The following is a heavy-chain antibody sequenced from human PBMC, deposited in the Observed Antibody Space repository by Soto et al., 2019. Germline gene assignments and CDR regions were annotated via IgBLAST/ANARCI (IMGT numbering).Heavy chain of an antibody. J-gene: IGHJ6*03. Sequence: EVQLVESGGGLVQPGGSLKLSCAASGFTFSGSAMHWVRQASGKGLEWVGGIRSKGKNYATAYGASRKGRFTISRDDSKNTAYLQKNSLNTEDTAVYYCSRQASDFWSGKPQYYMDVWGKGTTVTVSS. CDR3: SRQASDFWSGKPQYYMDV. CDR1: GFTFSGSA. D-gene: IGHD3-3*01. V-gene: IGHV3-73*01. CDR2: IRSKGKNYAT.